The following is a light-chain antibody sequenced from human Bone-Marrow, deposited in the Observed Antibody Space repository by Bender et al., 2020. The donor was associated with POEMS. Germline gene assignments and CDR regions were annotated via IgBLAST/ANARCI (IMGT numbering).Light chain of an antibody. Sequence: QSALSQPPSASGSPGQSVTISCTGTRSDIGGYDFVSWHQQHPGKAPKLIIYDVSKRPSGVPDRFSASKSGNTAFLTVSGLQADDEADYYCASHAGDTTLVGTGTKVTVL. V-gene: IGLV2-8*01. CDR2: DVS. J-gene: IGLJ1*01. CDR1: RSDIGGYDF. CDR3: ASHAGDTTL.